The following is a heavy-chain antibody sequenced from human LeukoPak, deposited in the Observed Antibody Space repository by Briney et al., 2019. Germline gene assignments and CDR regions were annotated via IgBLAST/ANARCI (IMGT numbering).Heavy chain of an antibody. CDR2: ISSTSSTI. J-gene: IGHJ4*02. V-gene: IGHV3-48*01. CDR1: GITFSTYS. Sequence: GGSLRLSCAASGITFSTYSMSWVRQAPGKGLEWVSYISSTSSTIYYADSVKGRFTISRDNAKNTLYLQMTSLRAEDTAEYYCAKGPLTEVAGTTWDYWGQGTLVIVSS. D-gene: IGHD6-19*01. CDR3: AKGPLTEVAGTTWDY.